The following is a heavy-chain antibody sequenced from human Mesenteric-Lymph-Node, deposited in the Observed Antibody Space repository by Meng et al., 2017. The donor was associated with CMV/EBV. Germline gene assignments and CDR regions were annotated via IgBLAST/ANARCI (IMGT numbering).Heavy chain of an antibody. D-gene: IGHD2-8*01. V-gene: IGHV5-51*01. Sequence: SCKGSGYSFVSYWIGWVRQMPGKGLEWMGIIYPGDSNTRYSPSFQGQVTISVDKSITTAYLQWSSLKASDTAMYYCARHDLLYTSPASWGQGTLVTVSS. CDR2: IYPGDSNT. CDR3: ARHDLLYTSPAS. CDR1: GYSFVSYW. J-gene: IGHJ5*02.